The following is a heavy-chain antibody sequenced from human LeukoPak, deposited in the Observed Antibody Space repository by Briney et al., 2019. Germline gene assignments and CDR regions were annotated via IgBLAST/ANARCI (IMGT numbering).Heavy chain of an antibody. V-gene: IGHV3-48*03. Sequence: PGGSLRLSCAASGFTFSSYEMNWVRQAPGKGLEWVSYISSSGSTIYYADSVKGRFTISRDNAKNSLYLQMNSLRAEDTAVYYCAREGGIWFAELSPYFDYWGQGTLVTVSS. CDR3: AREGGIWFAELSPYFDY. J-gene: IGHJ4*02. CDR2: ISSSGSTI. CDR1: GFTFSSYE. D-gene: IGHD3-10*01.